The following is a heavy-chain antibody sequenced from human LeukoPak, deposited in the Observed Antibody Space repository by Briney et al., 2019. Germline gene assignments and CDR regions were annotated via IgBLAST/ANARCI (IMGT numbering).Heavy chain of an antibody. D-gene: IGHD2-2*02. V-gene: IGHV4-30-4*02. Sequence: PSETLSLTCTVSGGSISSGDYYWSWIRQPPGKGLEWIGYIYYSGSTYYNPSLKSRVTISVDTSKNQFSLKLSSVTAADTAVYYCARGTTHCSSTSCYSSWFDPWGQGTLVTVSS. CDR1: GGSISSGDYY. J-gene: IGHJ5*02. CDR2: IYYSGST. CDR3: ARGTTHCSSTSCYSSWFDP.